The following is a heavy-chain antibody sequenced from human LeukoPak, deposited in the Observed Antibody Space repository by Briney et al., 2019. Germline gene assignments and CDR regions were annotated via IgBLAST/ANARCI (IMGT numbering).Heavy chain of an antibody. Sequence: GGSLRLSCAASGFTFSSYWMHWVRQAPGKGLVWVSRINSDGSSTSYADSVKGRFTISRDNAKNTLYLQMNSLRAEDTAVYYCARDFSEEVAGSPSRWFDYWGQGTLVTVSS. J-gene: IGHJ4*02. CDR2: INSDGSST. V-gene: IGHV3-74*01. CDR3: ARDFSEEVAGSPSRWFDY. CDR1: GFTFSSYW. D-gene: IGHD6-19*01.